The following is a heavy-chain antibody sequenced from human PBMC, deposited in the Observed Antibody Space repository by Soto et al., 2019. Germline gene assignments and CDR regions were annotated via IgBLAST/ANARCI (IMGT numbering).Heavy chain of an antibody. J-gene: IGHJ6*02. Sequence: SGGSLRLSCAASGFTFSSYWMSWVRQAPGKGLEWVANIKQDGSEKYYVDSVKGRFTISRDNAKNSLYLQMNSLRAEDTALYYCAKDKITMVRGAYYYYYGMDVWGQGTTVTVSS. D-gene: IGHD3-10*01. CDR1: GFTFSSYW. CDR2: IKQDGSEK. CDR3: AKDKITMVRGAYYYYYGMDV. V-gene: IGHV3-7*03.